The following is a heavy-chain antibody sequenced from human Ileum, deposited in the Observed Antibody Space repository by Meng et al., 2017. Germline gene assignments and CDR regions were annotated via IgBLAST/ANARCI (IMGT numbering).Heavy chain of an antibody. CDR3: ARDSQGPRS. V-gene: IGHV3-7*01. J-gene: IGHJ4*02. CDR1: GFNFGDYY. Sequence: GESLKISCAASGFNFGDYYMSWIRQAPGKGLEWVANIKQDGSEKNYVDSVKGRFTVYRVNAEKSVSLQMDSLRVEDSGVYYCARDSQGPRSWGQGTLVTVYS. CDR2: IKQDGSEK.